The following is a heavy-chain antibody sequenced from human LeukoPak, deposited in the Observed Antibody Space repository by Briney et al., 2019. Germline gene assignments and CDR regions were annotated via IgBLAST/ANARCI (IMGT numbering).Heavy chain of an antibody. D-gene: IGHD3-3*01. CDR1: GYSLTSYF. V-gene: IGHV1-2*02. J-gene: IGHJ4*02. CDR3: ARGVEWSVYYFDY. CDR2: INPSGDGT. Sequence: GASVKVSCKASGYSLTSYFMHWVRQAPGQGPDWMGVINPSGDGTNYAQKFQGRVTMTRDTSISTAYMELSRLRSDDTAVYYCARGVEWSVYYFDYWGQGTLVTVSS.